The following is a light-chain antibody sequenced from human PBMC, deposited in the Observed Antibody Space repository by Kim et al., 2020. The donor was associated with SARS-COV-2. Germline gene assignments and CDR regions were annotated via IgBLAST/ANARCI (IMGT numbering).Light chain of an antibody. J-gene: IGLJ1*01. Sequence: PGQRVTISGTGSSSNIGAGYDVHWYQQLPGTAPKLLIYGNSNRPSGVPDRFSGSKSGTSASLAITGLQAEDEAAYYCQSYDSSLYVFGTGTKVTVL. CDR3: QSYDSSLYV. CDR1: SSNIGAGYD. CDR2: GNS. V-gene: IGLV1-40*01.